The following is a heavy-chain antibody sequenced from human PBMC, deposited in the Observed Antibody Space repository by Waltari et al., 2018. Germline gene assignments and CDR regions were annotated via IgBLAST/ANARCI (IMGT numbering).Heavy chain of an antibody. J-gene: IGHJ6*02. CDR3: ARVSRRTYRSPVPGRHYYYGMDV. CDR2: IRTDAMDT. CDR1: GFTFSSFW. D-gene: IGHD1-1*01. Sequence: EQLVESGGGLVQPGDSLRLSCAASGFTFSSFWMNWVRQAPGKGPLWVSRIRTDAMDTTYADSVKGRFTISRDNARNTRYLQMNRLRAEDTAVYFCARVSRRTYRSPVPGRHYYYGMDVWGQGTTVTVSS. V-gene: IGHV3-74*03.